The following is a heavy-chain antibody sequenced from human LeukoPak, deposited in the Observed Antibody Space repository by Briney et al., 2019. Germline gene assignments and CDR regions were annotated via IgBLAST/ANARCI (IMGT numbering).Heavy chain of an antibody. D-gene: IGHD2-2*01. J-gene: IGHJ6*02. Sequence: PSVTLSFTCTVSAGTISSHYWSWMRQPPGMGMVWTGYIYYSGSTNYNPSLKSRVTISVDTSKSPFSLKLSSVTAADTAVYYCARDLVVPAATTLYYYGMDVWGQGTTVTVSS. CDR1: AGTISSHY. V-gene: IGHV4-59*11. CDR2: IYYSGST. CDR3: ARDLVVPAATTLYYYGMDV.